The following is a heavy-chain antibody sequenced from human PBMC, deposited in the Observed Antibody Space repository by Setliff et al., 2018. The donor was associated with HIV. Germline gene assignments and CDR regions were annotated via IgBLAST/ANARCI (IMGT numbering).Heavy chain of an antibody. CDR1: GGSISGYY. D-gene: IGHD3-3*02. V-gene: IGHV4-4*09. Sequence: SETLSLTCSVSGGSISGYYWTWIRQPPGKGLEWIGYIYSSGSTNYNPSLKSRVTISVDTSKNQFSLKLSSVTAADTAVYYCAREHFWSGYYSYDAFDIWGQGTMGTVSS. CDR2: IYSSGST. CDR3: AREHFWSGYYSYDAFDI. J-gene: IGHJ3*02.